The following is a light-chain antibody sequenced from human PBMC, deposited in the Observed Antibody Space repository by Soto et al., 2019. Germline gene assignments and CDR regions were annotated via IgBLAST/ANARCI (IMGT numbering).Light chain of an antibody. V-gene: IGKV1-39*01. Sequence: DIQMTQSPSTLSASVGDRVTITCRASEKINKWLAWYQQKPGKAPKLLIYDASSLQSGVPPRFSGSGSGTDFTLSINSLQPEDFATYYCQQTYSTPLTFGGGTKVDI. CDR1: EKINKW. CDR3: QQTYSTPLT. J-gene: IGKJ4*01. CDR2: DAS.